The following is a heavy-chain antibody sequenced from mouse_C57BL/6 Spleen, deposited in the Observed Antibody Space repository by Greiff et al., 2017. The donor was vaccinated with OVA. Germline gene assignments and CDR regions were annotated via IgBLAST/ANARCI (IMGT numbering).Heavy chain of an antibody. Sequence: QVQLQQSGAELVRPGTSVKLSCKASGYAFTNYLIEWVKQRPGQGLEWIGVINPGSGGTNYNEKFKGKATLTADKSSSTAYMQLSSLTSEDSAVYFCARSIYYDYDAFAYWGQGTLVTVSA. J-gene: IGHJ3*01. CDR1: GYAFTNYL. D-gene: IGHD2-4*01. CDR3: ARSIYYDYDAFAY. CDR2: INPGSGGT. V-gene: IGHV1-54*01.